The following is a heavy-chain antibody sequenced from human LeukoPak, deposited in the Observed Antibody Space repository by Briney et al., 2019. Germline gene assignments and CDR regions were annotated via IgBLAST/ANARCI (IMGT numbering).Heavy chain of an antibody. D-gene: IGHD6-13*01. CDR1: GFTFSSYA. J-gene: IGHJ4*02. V-gene: IGHV3-30-3*01. Sequence: GGSLRLSCAASGFTFSSYAMHWVRQAPGKGLEWVAVISYDGSNKYYADSVKGRFTISRDNSKNTLYLQMNSLRAEDTAVYYCAGVAAAGTSNGYWGQGTLVTVSS. CDR2: ISYDGSNK. CDR3: AGVAAAGTSNGY.